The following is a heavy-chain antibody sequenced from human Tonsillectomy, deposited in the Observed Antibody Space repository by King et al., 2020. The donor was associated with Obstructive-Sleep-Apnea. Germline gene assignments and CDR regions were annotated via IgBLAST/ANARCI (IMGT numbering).Heavy chain of an antibody. Sequence: VQLVESGGGLVQPGGSLRLSWAASGFTFSSYAMSLVRQAPGKGLEWVSAISGRGGSTYYADSVKGRFTIPRDNSKNTLYLQMNSLRAEDTAVYYCAKDACSSTSCYVNWFDPWGQGTLVTVSS. V-gene: IGHV3-23*04. CDR1: GFTFSSYA. CDR2: ISGRGGST. J-gene: IGHJ5*02. CDR3: AKDACSSTSCYVNWFDP. D-gene: IGHD2-2*01.